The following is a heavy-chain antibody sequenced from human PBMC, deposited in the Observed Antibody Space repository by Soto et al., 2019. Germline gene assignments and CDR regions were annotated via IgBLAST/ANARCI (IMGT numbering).Heavy chain of an antibody. Sequence: GGSLRLSCSVSGFTFSKYAMHWVRQAPGKGLEYVSGITSDGDSTWHADSVKDRFTTSRDNSKNTLFLQMSSLRVEDTAIYFCVKGNQLLRYYFEFWGPGTLVTAPQ. CDR1: GFTFSKYA. J-gene: IGHJ4*01. CDR2: ITSDGDST. CDR3: VKGNQLLRYYFEF. V-gene: IGHV3-64D*06. D-gene: IGHD2-15*01.